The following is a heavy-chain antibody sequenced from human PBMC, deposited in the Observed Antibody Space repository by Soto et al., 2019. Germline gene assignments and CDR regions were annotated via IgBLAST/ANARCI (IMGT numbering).Heavy chain of an antibody. CDR2: INPNSGGT. V-gene: IGHV1-2*04. CDR3: AIEKVGADSVHVFDI. J-gene: IGHJ3*02. CDR1: GYTFTGYY. Sequence: ASVKVSCKASGYTFTGYYMHWVRQAPGQGLEWMGWINPNSGGTNYAQKFQGWVTMTRDTSISTAYMELSRLRSDDTALYYCAIEKVGADSVHVFDIWGQGTMVTVSS. D-gene: IGHD1-26*01.